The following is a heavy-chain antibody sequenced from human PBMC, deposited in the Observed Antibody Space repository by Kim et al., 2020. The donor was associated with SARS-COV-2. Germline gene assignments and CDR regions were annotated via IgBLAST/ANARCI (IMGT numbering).Heavy chain of an antibody. CDR1: GGSISSSGHN. D-gene: IGHD5-12*01. CDR2: IYYSGST. Sequence: SETLSLTCTVSGGSISSSGHNWGWIRQPPGKGLEWIGSIYYSGSTYYNPSLRSRVTISVDTSRNQFSLKLSSVTAADTALYYCAREVRYGGSDYWGQGTLVTVSS. V-gene: IGHV4-39*01. J-gene: IGHJ4*02. CDR3: AREVRYGGSDY.